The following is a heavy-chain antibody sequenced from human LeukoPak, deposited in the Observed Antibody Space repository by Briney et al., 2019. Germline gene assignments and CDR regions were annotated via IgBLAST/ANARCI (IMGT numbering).Heavy chain of an antibody. CDR1: GYTFTSHG. D-gene: IGHD2-21*01. CDR3: ARDLWDY. V-gene: IGHV7-4-1*02. J-gene: IGHJ4*02. Sequence: ASVKVSCKASGYTFTSHGMNWVRQAPGQGLEWMGWINTNTGHATYAQGFTGRFVFSLDTSVSTTYLQISSLKTEDIAVYYCARDLWDYWGQGTLVTVSS. CDR2: INTNTGHA.